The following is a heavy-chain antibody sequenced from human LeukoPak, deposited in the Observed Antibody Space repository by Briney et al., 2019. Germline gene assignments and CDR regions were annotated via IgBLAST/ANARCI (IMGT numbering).Heavy chain of an antibody. CDR3: ATDTAIGYYFDY. V-gene: IGHV1-24*01. Sequence: ASVKLSCKVSGYTLTELSMHWVRQAPGKGLEWMGGFDPEDGETIYAQKFQGRVTMTKDTSTDTAYMELSSLRSEDTAVYYCATDTAIGYYFDYWGQGTLVTVSS. J-gene: IGHJ4*02. D-gene: IGHD5-18*01. CDR1: GYTLTELS. CDR2: FDPEDGET.